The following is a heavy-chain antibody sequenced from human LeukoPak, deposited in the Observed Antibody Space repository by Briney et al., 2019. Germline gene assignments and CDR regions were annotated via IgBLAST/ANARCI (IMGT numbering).Heavy chain of an antibody. CDR3: AKGHSDFGTGFDL. J-gene: IGHJ4*02. CDR2: ISASGGRT. CDR1: GFRFSDYY. Sequence: PGGSLRLSCAASGFRFSDYYMSWIRQAPGKGLECVSVISASGGRTYSAESVKARFTISRDNSKNTLYLQVNSLTADDTAVYYCAKGHSDFGTGFDLWGQGTLVTVS. D-gene: IGHD4-17*01. V-gene: IGHV3-23*01.